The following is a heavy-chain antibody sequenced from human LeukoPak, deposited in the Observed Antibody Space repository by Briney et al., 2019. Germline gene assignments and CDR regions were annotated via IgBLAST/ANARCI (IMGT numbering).Heavy chain of an antibody. J-gene: IGHJ6*02. CDR1: GFTFSSYA. CDR3: ARDYKDGMDV. V-gene: IGHV3-30-3*01. D-gene: IGHD1-1*01. CDR2: ISYDGSNK. Sequence: GGSLRLSCAASGFTFSSYAMHWVRQAPGKGLEWVAVISYDGSNKYYADSVRGRFTISRDNSKNTLYLQMNSLRAEDTAVYYCARDYKDGMDVWGQGTTVTVSS.